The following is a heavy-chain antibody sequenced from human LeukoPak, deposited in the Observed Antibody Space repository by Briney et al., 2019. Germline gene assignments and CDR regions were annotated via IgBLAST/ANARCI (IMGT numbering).Heavy chain of an antibody. CDR2: IYYSGST. CDR1: GGAIRSSY. J-gene: IGHJ4*02. Sequence: SETLSLTCTVSGGAIRSSYWSWIRQPPGKGLEWIGYIYYSGSTNYNPSLKSRVTISVDTSKNQFSLKLSSVTAADTAVYYCARVRYSGYESDFDYWGQGTLVTVSS. D-gene: IGHD5-12*01. V-gene: IGHV4-59*01. CDR3: ARVRYSGYESDFDY.